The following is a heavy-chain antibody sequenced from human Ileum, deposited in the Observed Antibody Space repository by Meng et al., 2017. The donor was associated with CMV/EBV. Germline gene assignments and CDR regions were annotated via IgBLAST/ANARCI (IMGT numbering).Heavy chain of an antibody. V-gene: IGHV4-30-4*08. CDR3: ARQEELWGYFDY. D-gene: IGHD1-7*01. CDR1: GGSISSGDYY. J-gene: IGHJ4*02. CDR2: IYYSGST. Sequence: QAQLRGSGPGLGKPSQTLSLTCTVSGGSISSGDYYWNWIRQPPGKGLEWIGYIYYSGSTYFNPSLKSRVTISVDTSKNQFSLKLNSVTAADTAVYYCARQEELWGYFDYWGQGTLVTVSS.